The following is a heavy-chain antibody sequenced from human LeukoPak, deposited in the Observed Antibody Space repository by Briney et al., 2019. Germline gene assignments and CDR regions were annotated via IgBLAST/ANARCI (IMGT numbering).Heavy chain of an antibody. V-gene: IGHV3-21*01. CDR1: GFTFSSYS. Sequence: PGGSLRLYCAASGFTFSSYSMNWVRQAPGKGLEWVSSISSSSSYIYYADSVKGRFTISRDNAKNSLYLQMNGLRAEDTAVYYCARAELAHKGWGQGTLVTVSS. J-gene: IGHJ4*02. D-gene: IGHD3-10*01. CDR2: ISSSSSYI. CDR3: ARAELAHKG.